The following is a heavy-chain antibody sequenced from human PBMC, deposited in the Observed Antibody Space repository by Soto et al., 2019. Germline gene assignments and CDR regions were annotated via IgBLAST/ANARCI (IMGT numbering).Heavy chain of an antibody. Sequence: QVQLVQSGAEVKKPGSSVKVSCKASGGIFTPYPISWLGQAPGQGLEGRGGIIPLFGTPNYAQRFQGRVTITADESTSTAYMELSRLRSEDTAVYYCARDRDDYGSGNYYNRIDFWGQGTLVTVSS. V-gene: IGHV1-69*01. CDR2: IIPLFGTP. CDR1: GGIFTPYP. J-gene: IGHJ4*02. CDR3: ARDRDDYGSGNYYNRIDF. D-gene: IGHD3-10*01.